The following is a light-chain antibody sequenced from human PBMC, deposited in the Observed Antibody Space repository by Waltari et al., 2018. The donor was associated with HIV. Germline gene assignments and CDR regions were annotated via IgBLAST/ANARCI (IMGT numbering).Light chain of an antibody. CDR3: QSYDGSLGGYV. V-gene: IGLV1-40*01. Sequence: SVLTQPPSVSGAPGQRVTISCTGTISNIGAGYDVHWYQQLPGTAPKLLICGHTNRPSGVPDRFSGSKSGTSASLDITGLQAEDEADYYCQSYDGSLGGYVFGTGTAVTVL. CDR1: ISNIGAGYD. J-gene: IGLJ1*01. CDR2: GHT.